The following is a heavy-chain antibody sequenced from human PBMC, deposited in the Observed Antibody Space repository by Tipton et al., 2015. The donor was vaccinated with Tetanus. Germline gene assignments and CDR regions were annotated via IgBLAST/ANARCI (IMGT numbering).Heavy chain of an antibody. CDR3: ARHSSLKALNY. CDR2: AYYSGST. Sequence: TLSLTCTVSGGSISSYYWSWIRQSAAMGLEWIGSAYYSGSTYYNPSLKSRVTISVDTSKNQFSLELSSVTAADTAVYYCARHSSLKALNYWGQGTLVTASS. CDR1: GGSISSYY. D-gene: IGHD3-9*01. V-gene: IGHV4-59*05. J-gene: IGHJ4*02.